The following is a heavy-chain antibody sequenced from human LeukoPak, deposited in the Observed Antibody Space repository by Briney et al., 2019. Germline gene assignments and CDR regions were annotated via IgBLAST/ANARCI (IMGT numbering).Heavy chain of an antibody. D-gene: IGHD3-3*01. Sequence: PGRSLRLSCAASGFTFDDYAMHWVRQAPGKGLEWVSGISWNSGSIGYADSVKGRFTVSRDNAKNSLYLQMNSLRAEDVALYYCAKDRGETGGYYEFDYWGQGTLVTVSS. V-gene: IGHV3-9*03. CDR3: AKDRGETGGYYEFDY. CDR1: GFTFDDYA. CDR2: ISWNSGSI. J-gene: IGHJ4*02.